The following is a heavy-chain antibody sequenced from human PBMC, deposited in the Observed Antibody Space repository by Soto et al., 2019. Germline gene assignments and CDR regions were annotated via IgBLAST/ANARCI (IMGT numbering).Heavy chain of an antibody. CDR1: GFTFSSYG. J-gene: IGHJ6*02. V-gene: IGHV3-33*01. Sequence: QVQLVESGGGVVQPGRSLRLSCAAPGFTFSSYGMHWVRQAPGKGLEWVAVIWYDGSNKYYADSVKGRFTISRDNSKNTLYLQMNSLRAEDTAVYYCARGIAVAGKSDYYGMDVWGQGTTVTVSS. D-gene: IGHD6-19*01. CDR3: ARGIAVAGKSDYYGMDV. CDR2: IWYDGSNK.